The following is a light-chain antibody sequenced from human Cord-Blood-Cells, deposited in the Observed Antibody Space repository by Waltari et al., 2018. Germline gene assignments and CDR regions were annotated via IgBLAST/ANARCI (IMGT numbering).Light chain of an antibody. V-gene: IGLV4-69*01. CDR2: LNRYGSH. CDR1: SGHSSYA. Sequence: QLVLTQLPSASASLGASVKLTCTLSSGHSSYAIALHHQQPEKGPRYLMKLNRYGSHSKGDGIPDRFSGSSSGAERYLTISSLQSEDGADYYCQTWGTGIRVFGGGTKLTVL. CDR3: QTWGTGIRV. J-gene: IGLJ3*02.